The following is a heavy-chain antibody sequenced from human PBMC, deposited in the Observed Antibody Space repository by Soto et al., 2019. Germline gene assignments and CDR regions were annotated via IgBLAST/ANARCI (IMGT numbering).Heavy chain of an antibody. D-gene: IGHD3-10*01. Sequence: QVQLQESGPGLVKPSGTLSLTCVVSGDSIRSSNWWSWVRQPPGKGLEWIGEITHSGSINDNPSLRSRVTISVDTSKNQFSLKLSSVTAADTAVYYCARDTGGAFDHWGQGTLVTVSS. J-gene: IGHJ4*02. CDR3: ARDTGGAFDH. V-gene: IGHV4-4*02. CDR2: ITHSGSI. CDR1: GDSIRSSNW.